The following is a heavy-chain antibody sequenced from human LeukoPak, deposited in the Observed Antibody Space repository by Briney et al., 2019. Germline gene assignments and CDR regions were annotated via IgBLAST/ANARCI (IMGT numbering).Heavy chain of an antibody. J-gene: IGHJ6*03. D-gene: IGHD3-10*01. CDR2: IYHSGST. V-gene: IGHV4-38-2*02. CDR3: ARVKVAEGYYGSGSYYNPPTRYYYMDV. CDR1: GYSISSGYY. Sequence: SETLSLTCTVSGYSISSGYYWGWIRQPPGKGLEWIGSIYHSGSTNYNPSLKSRVAMSVDTSKNQFSLKLSSVTAADTAVYYCARVKVAEGYYGSGSYYNPPTRYYYMDVWGKGTTVTIS.